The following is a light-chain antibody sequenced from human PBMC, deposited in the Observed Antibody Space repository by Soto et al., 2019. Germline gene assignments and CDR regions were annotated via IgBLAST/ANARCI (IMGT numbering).Light chain of an antibody. CDR2: DAS. Sequence: IVMTLSPATLSVSRGERATLSCRASQSVSSYLAWYQQKPGQAPRLLIYDASNRATGIPARFSGSGSGTDFTLTISSLEPEDFAVYYCQQRSYWPLTFGGGTKVDIK. V-gene: IGKV3-11*01. CDR1: QSVSSY. J-gene: IGKJ4*01. CDR3: QQRSYWPLT.